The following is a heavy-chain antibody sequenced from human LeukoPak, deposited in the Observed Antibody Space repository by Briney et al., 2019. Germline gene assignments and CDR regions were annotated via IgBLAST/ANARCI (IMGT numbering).Heavy chain of an antibody. Sequence: GGSLRLSCAASGITFSTFAMSWVRQAPGRGLECVSVISGAGDRTYYAETVRGRFTVSRDNSKNTLYLQMNSLRAEDTAVYYCAKGHSAYGTGFDFWGQGTLVTVSS. CDR2: ISGAGDRT. CDR1: GITFSTFA. J-gene: IGHJ4*02. D-gene: IGHD5-12*01. CDR3: AKGHSAYGTGFDF. V-gene: IGHV3-23*01.